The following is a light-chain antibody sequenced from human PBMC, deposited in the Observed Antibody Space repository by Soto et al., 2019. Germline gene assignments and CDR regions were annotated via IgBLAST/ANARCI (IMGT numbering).Light chain of an antibody. V-gene: IGKV1-39*01. CDR1: YDIGSS. J-gene: IGKJ3*01. CDR2: GAS. CDR3: QQSFNLHTFA. Sequence: DIQMTQSPSSLSASVGDRVTITCLASYDIGSSLNWYQHKLGKAPKLLIFGASDLRGGVPSRFSGSGSGTDFTLTISSLQPEDFATYYCQQSFNLHTFAFAPGTKVDI.